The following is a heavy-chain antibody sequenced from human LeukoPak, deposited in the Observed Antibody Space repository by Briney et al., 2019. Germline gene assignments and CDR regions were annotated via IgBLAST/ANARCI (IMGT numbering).Heavy chain of an antibody. V-gene: IGHV3-30*02. CDR2: IRYDGSNK. Sequence: GGSLRLSCAASGFTFSSYGMHWVRQAPGKGLEWVAFIRYDGSNKYYADSVKGRFTISRDNSKNTLYLQMNSLRAEDTAVYYCAKDLEGYCSGKGYYYMDVWGKGTTVTVSS. J-gene: IGHJ6*03. D-gene: IGHD3-10*01. CDR1: GFTFSSYG. CDR3: AKDLEGYCSGKGYYYMDV.